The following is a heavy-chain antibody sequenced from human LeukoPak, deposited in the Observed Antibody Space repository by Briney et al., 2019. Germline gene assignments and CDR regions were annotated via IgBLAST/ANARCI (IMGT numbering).Heavy chain of an antibody. CDR3: ARGGTRGYSPVDY. CDR1: GFTFSSFW. D-gene: IGHD5-18*01. CDR2: IKQDGSER. Sequence: GGSLRLSCAASGFTFSSFWMNWVRQAPGKGLEWVANIKQDGSERNYVDSVKGRSTISRDNAKNSLFLQMNSLRVEDTAVYYCARGGTRGYSPVDYWGQGTLVTVSS. V-gene: IGHV3-7*03. J-gene: IGHJ4*02.